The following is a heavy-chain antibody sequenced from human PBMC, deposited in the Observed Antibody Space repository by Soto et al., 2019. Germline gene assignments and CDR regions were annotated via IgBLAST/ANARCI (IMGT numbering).Heavy chain of an antibody. CDR2: IWFDGSNK. CDR3: AREGDKYYFDY. J-gene: IGHJ4*02. D-gene: IGHD3-16*01. V-gene: IGHV3-33*08. Sequence: GGSLRLSCASSGFTFSSYGMHWVRQAPGKGLEWVAAIWFDGSNKYYADSVKGRFTISRDNSKNTLYLQVNSLRAEDTAVYYCAREGDKYYFDYWGQGTLVTV. CDR1: GFTFSSYG.